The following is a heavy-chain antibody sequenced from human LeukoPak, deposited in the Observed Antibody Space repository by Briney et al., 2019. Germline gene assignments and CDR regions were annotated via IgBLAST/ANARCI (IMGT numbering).Heavy chain of an antibody. V-gene: IGHV3-74*01. Sequence: GGSLRLSCAASGFTFSNYWMHWVRQAPGKGLVWVSRINSDGSNTDYANSVKGRFTISRDNAKNTLYLQMNSLRAEDTAVYNCARDAYSFGCVDYWGQGTLVTVSS. CDR2: INSDGSNT. D-gene: IGHD5-18*01. J-gene: IGHJ4*02. CDR1: GFTFSNYW. CDR3: ARDAYSFGCVDY.